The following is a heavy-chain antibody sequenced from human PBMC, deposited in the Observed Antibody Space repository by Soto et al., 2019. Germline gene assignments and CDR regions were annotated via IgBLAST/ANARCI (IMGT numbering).Heavy chain of an antibody. D-gene: IGHD6-19*01. V-gene: IGHV3-15*07. CDR2: IKSKTDGGTT. J-gene: IGHJ4*02. CDR1: GFTFSNAW. Sequence: PGGSLRLSCAASGFTFSNAWMNWVRQAPGKGLEWVGRIKSKTDGGTTDYAAPVKGRFTISRDDSKSTLYLQMNSLKTEDTAVYYCTTGPRSSGWYSYWGQGTLVTVSS. CDR3: TTGPRSSGWYSY.